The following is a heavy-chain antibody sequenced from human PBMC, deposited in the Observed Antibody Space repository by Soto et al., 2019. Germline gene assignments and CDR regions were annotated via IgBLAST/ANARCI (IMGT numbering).Heavy chain of an antibody. CDR2: IYYSGST. D-gene: IGHD3-16*02. Sequence: SETLSLTCTVSGGSISSYYWSWIRQPPGKGLEWIGYIYYSGSTNYNPSLKSRVTISVDTSKNQFSLKLSSVTAADTAVYYCARRVDFVWGSYRYSPYFDYWGQGTLVTVSS. CDR1: GGSISSYY. CDR3: ARRVDFVWGSYRYSPYFDY. V-gene: IGHV4-59*08. J-gene: IGHJ4*02.